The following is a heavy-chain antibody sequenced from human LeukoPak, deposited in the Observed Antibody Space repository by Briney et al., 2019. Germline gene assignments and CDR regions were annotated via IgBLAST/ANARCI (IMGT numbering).Heavy chain of an antibody. CDR1: GFTFSSYA. D-gene: IGHD3-3*01. J-gene: IGHJ4*02. V-gene: IGHV3-23*01. CDR3: AQNYDFWSGYYLYHFDN. CDR2: ISGSGGST. Sequence: GGSLRLSCAASGFTFSSYAMSWVRQAPGKGLEWVSAISGSGGSTYYADSVKGRFTISRDNSKNTLYLEMNSLRAEYAAVYYCAQNYDFWSGYYLYHFDNWGQGTLVTVSS.